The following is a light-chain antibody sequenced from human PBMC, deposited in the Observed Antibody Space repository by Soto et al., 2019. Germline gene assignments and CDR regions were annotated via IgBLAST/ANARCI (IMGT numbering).Light chain of an antibody. CDR1: QSVRSTY. CDR3: QYYSSSLSIT. J-gene: IGKJ5*01. V-gene: IGKV3-20*01. Sequence: EIVLTQSPGILSLSPGERATLSCRASQSVRSTYLAWYQQKPGQAPRLLIHGASSRATGIPDRFSGSGSGTVFTLTISRLEPEDFALYSCQYYSSSLSITFGQGTRLDIK. CDR2: GAS.